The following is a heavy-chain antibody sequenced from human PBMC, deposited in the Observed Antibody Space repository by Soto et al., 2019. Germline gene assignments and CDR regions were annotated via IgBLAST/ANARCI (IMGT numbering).Heavy chain of an antibody. CDR1: GFTFSSYG. CDR2: IWYDGSNK. Sequence: GGSLRLSCAASGFTFSSYGMHWVRQAPGKGLEWVAVIWYDGSNKYYADSVKGRFTISRDNSKNTLYLQMNSLRAEDTAVYYCAREAGYSSSWSHYYYYGMDVWGQGTTVTVSS. V-gene: IGHV3-33*01. D-gene: IGHD6-13*01. J-gene: IGHJ6*02. CDR3: AREAGYSSSWSHYYYYGMDV.